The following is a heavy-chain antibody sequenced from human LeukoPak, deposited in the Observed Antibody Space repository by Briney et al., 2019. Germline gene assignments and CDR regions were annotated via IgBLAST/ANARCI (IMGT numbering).Heavy chain of an antibody. CDR3: ARGPHRGGTYYYYMDV. V-gene: IGHV3-30*03. CDR2: ISYDGSNK. CDR1: GFTFSSYG. D-gene: IGHD1-26*01. Sequence: PGGSLRLSCAASGFTFSSYGMHWVRQAPGKGLEWVAVISYDGSNKYYADSVKGRFTISRDNTKNTLYLQMNSLRAEDTAVYYCARGPHRGGTYYYYMDVWGRGTTVTISS. J-gene: IGHJ6*03.